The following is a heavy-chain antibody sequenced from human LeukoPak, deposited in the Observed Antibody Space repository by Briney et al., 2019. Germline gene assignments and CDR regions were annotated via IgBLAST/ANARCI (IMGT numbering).Heavy chain of an antibody. J-gene: IGHJ4*02. V-gene: IGHV3-48*01. CDR2: ISSSSSTI. CDR3: AREGAYVWGSYRASYDY. CDR1: GFTFSSYS. Sequence: GGSLRLSCAASGFTFSSYSMNWVRQAPGKGLEWVSYISSSSSTIYYADSVKGRFTISRDNAKNSLYLQMNSLRAEDTAVYYCAREGAYVWGSYRASYDYWGQGTLVTVSS. D-gene: IGHD3-16*02.